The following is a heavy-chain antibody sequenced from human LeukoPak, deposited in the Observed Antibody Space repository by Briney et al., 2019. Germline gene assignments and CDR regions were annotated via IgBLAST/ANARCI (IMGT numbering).Heavy chain of an antibody. Sequence: GGSLRLSCAASGFTFSSYSMNWVRQAPGKGLEGVSYIISSSSTIYYADSVKGRFTISRDNAKNSLYLQMNSLRAEDTAVYYCARASRGYSYGTPSDFDYWGQGTLVTVSS. CDR3: ARASRGYSYGTPSDFDY. CDR2: IISSSSTI. V-gene: IGHV3-48*01. D-gene: IGHD5-18*01. CDR1: GFTFSSYS. J-gene: IGHJ4*02.